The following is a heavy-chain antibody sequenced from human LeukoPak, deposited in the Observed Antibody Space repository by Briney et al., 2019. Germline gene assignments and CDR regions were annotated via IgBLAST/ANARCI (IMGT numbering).Heavy chain of an antibody. CDR3: AKNMFGEFDY. Sequence: GSLRLSCGASGFTFSSSGMSWVRQAPGEGLEWVSGISGTVDTTYYADSVKGRFTISRDNSKNTVYLQMNSLRAEDTAVYYCAKNMFGEFDYWGQGTLVTVSS. J-gene: IGHJ4*02. D-gene: IGHD3-10*02. CDR2: ISGTVDTT. CDR1: GFTFSSSG. V-gene: IGHV3-23*01.